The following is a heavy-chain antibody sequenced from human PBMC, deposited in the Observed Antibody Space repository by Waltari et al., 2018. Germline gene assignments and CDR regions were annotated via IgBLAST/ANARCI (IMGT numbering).Heavy chain of an antibody. J-gene: IGHJ4*02. Sequence: QLQLQESGPGLVKPSETLSLTCTVSGGSISSSSYYWGWIRQPPGKGLEWIGSIYYSGSTYYNPSLKSRVTISVDTSKNQFSLKLSSVTAADTAVYYCARVWIFVNGGSFTFDYWGQGTLVTVSS. CDR2: IYYSGST. D-gene: IGHD1-26*01. CDR3: ARVWIFVNGGSFTFDY. V-gene: IGHV4-39*07. CDR1: GGSISSSSYY.